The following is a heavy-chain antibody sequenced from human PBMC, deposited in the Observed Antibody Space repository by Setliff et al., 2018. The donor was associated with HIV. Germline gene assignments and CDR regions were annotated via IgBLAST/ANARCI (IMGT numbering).Heavy chain of an antibody. CDR2: FYYSGST. Sequence: PSETLSLTCTVSGGSITSNNYYWGWIRQPPGKGLEWIGTFYYSGSTYYNSSLKSRVTISVDTSTNRFSLRLNSVTAADTAVYYCVRRVYDFWSGLVGYSYYMDVWGKGTTVTVSS. CDR3: VRRVYDFWSGLVGYSYYMDV. D-gene: IGHD3-3*01. V-gene: IGHV4-39*01. J-gene: IGHJ6*03. CDR1: GGSITSNNYY.